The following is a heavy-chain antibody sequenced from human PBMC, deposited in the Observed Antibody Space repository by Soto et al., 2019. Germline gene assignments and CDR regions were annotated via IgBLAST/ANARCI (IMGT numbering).Heavy chain of an antibody. V-gene: IGHV3-21*04. D-gene: IGHD6-13*01. CDR3: VRQYSSSSPFDY. CDR2: ISTSNSYI. Sequence: EVQLVESGGGLVKPGNFLTLSCAASGFSFADYYMNWVRQAPGKGLEWISSISTSNSYIHYSDSVKGRFTISRDNAENSLYLEMSNLSAEDTAVYFCVRQYSSSSPFDYWGQGALVTVSS. CDR1: GFSFADYY. J-gene: IGHJ4*02.